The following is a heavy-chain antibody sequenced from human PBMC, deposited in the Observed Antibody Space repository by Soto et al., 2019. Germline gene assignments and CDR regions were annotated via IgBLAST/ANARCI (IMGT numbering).Heavy chain of an antibody. D-gene: IGHD3-22*01. V-gene: IGHV3-49*04. Sequence: EVQLVESGGGLVQPGRSLRLSCTASGFTFGDYAMSWVRQAPGKGLEWVGFIRSKAYGGTTEYAASVKGRFTISRDDSKSIAYLQMNSLKTEDTAVYYCTRERYYYDSSGYYSIDYWGQGTLVTVSS. CDR2: IRSKAYGGTT. CDR3: TRERYYYDSSGYYSIDY. J-gene: IGHJ4*02. CDR1: GFTFGDYA.